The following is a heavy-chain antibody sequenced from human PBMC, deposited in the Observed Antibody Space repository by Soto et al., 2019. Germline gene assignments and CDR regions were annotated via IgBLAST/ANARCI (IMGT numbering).Heavy chain of an antibody. CDR1: GFTFSSYA. J-gene: IGHJ4*02. V-gene: IGHV3-30-3*01. CDR3: ARDRVVPAATIDY. CDR2: ISYVGSNK. D-gene: IGHD2-2*01. Sequence: QVQMVESGGGVVQPGRSLSLSCAASGFTFSSYAMHWVREAPGKGLEWVAVISYVGSNKYYADSVKGRFTISRDNSKNTLYLQMNSLRAEDTAVYYCARDRVVPAATIDYWGQGTLVTVSS.